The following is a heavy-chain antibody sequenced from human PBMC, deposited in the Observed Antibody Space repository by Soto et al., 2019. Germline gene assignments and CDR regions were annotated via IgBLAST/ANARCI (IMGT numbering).Heavy chain of an antibody. CDR1: GGSISSSSYY. Sequence: LQLQESGPGLVKPSATLSLPCTVSGGSISSSSYYWGWIRQPPGKGLEWIGSIYYSGSTYYNPSLKSRVTISVDTSKNQFSLKLSSVTAADTAVYYCARRVVTTSFTNWFDPWGQGTLVTVSS. V-gene: IGHV4-39*01. CDR3: ARRVVTTSFTNWFDP. J-gene: IGHJ5*02. D-gene: IGHD4-4*01. CDR2: IYYSGST.